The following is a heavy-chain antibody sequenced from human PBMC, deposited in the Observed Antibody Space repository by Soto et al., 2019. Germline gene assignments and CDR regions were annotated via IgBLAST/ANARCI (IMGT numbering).Heavy chain of an antibody. CDR2: ISSSSSYI. Sequence: GGSLRLSCAASGFTFSSYSMNWVRQAPGKGLEWVSSISSSSSYIYYAAAVKGRFTISRDNAKNSLYLQMNSLRAEDTAVYYCASQILGEGGYYYYGMDVWGQGTTVTVSS. J-gene: IGHJ6*02. CDR1: GFTFSSYS. V-gene: IGHV3-21*01. D-gene: IGHD3-16*01. CDR3: ASQILGEGGYYYYGMDV.